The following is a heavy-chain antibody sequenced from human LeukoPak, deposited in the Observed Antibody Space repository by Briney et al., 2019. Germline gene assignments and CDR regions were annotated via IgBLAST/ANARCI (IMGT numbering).Heavy chain of an antibody. D-gene: IGHD6-13*01. CDR3: ARRAAAGDFDY. Sequence: SETLSLTCTVSGGSISSYYWSWIRQSPGKGLEWIGYIYYSGSTDYNPSLKSRVTISVDTSRNQFSLQLNSVTPEDTAVYYCARRAAAGDFDYWGQGTLVTVSS. CDR2: IYYSGST. CDR1: GGSISSYY. J-gene: IGHJ4*02. V-gene: IGHV4-59*12.